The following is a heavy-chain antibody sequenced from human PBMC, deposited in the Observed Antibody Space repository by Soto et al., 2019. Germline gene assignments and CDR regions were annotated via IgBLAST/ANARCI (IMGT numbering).Heavy chain of an antibody. CDR1: GYTFTNYA. D-gene: IGHD1-26*01. V-gene: IGHV1-3*01. CDR2: INAGNGNT. CDR3: ARGGSLYWSVDL. Sequence: QVQLVQSGAEVKKPGASVKVSCKASGYTFTNYAMHWVRQAPGQRLEWMGWINAGNGNTKYSQKFQVRVTITRDTSASTAYMALSRVRSEATAVYSCARGGSLYWSVDLGGLGTLVTVS. J-gene: IGHJ2*01.